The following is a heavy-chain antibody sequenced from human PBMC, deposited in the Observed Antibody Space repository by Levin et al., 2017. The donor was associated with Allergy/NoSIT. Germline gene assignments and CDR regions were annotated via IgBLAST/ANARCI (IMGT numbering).Heavy chain of an antibody. Sequence: QSGGSLRLSCRASGFTFGDYGMSWIRQAPGKGLEWVGFIRSKVYGGTTEYAASVKDRFTISRDDSKSIAYLHMNSLKTEDTAVYYCTRVSLGWGLPYSAWDYWGLGTLVTVSS. V-gene: IGHV3-49*03. CDR2: IRSKVYGGTT. J-gene: IGHJ4*02. CDR3: TRVSLGWGLPYSAWDY. D-gene: IGHD3-3*01. CDR1: GFTFGDYG.